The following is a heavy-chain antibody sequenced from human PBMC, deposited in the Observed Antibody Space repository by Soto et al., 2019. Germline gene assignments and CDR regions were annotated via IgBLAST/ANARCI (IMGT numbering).Heavy chain of an antibody. V-gene: IGHV3-11*01. CDR2: ISSSSTI. D-gene: IGHD6-13*01. J-gene: IGHJ1*01. CDR1: GFTFSDYY. Sequence: PGGSLRLSCAASGFTFSDYYMNWVRQAPGKGLEWVSSISSSSTIYYADSVKGRFTISRDNAKNSLYLQMNSLSAEDTAFYYCVKDESINWYSGHFRHWGQGTLVTVSS. CDR3: VKDESINWYSGHFRH.